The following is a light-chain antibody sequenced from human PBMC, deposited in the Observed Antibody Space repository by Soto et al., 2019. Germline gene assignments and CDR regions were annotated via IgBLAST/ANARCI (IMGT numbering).Light chain of an antibody. CDR2: DAS. V-gene: IGKV1D-13*01. CDR3: QQFTNYPLT. CDR1: QGVSSA. Sequence: AIQLTQSPSSLSASVGDRVTITCRASQGVSSALALYQQKPGKAPKLLIYDASNLESGLPSRFSGSGSGTDFTLTISSLQPEDFATYYCQQFTNYPLTFGGGTKVEVK. J-gene: IGKJ4*01.